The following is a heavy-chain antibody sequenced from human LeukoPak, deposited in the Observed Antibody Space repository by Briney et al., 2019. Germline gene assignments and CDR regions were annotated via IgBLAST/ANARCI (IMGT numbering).Heavy chain of an antibody. V-gene: IGHV4-59*01. CDR1: GGSIGGDY. J-gene: IGHJ6*03. D-gene: IGHD3-22*01. Sequence: SETLSLTCTVSGGSIGGDYWTWIRQPPGKGLQYIGYIYHTGATNYNPSLKSRVTMSVDTSKNQFSLKLSSVTAADTAVYYCARVRSSSGYFNYYYYYMDVWGKGTTVTVSS. CDR2: IYHTGAT. CDR3: ARVRSSSGYFNYYYYYMDV.